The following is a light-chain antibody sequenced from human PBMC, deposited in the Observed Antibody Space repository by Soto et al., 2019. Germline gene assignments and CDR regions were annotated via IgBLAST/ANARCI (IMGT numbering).Light chain of an antibody. J-gene: IGKJ4*01. CDR3: QQYNNWPRAT. CDR1: QRVSSY. CDR2: DAS. V-gene: IGKV3-11*01. Sequence: EIVLTQSPATLSLSPGERATLSCRASQRVSSYLAWYQQKPGQAPRLLIYDASNRATGIPARFSGSGSGTDFTLTISSLEPEDFAVYYCQQYNNWPRATFGGGTKVEIK.